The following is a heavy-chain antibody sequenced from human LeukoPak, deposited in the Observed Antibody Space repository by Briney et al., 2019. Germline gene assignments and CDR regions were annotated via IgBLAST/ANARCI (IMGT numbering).Heavy chain of an antibody. J-gene: IGHJ4*02. CDR2: MSYDGSKE. CDR1: GFTFSSYG. Sequence: GRSLRLSYAASGFTFSSYGMHWVRQAPGKGLEWVAVMSYDGSKEYYADSVKGRFTISRDNSKNTLYLQMNSLRVEDTAVYYCAEGDTLDYWGQGTLVTVSS. V-gene: IGHV3-30*03. CDR3: AEGDTLDY. D-gene: IGHD3-16*01.